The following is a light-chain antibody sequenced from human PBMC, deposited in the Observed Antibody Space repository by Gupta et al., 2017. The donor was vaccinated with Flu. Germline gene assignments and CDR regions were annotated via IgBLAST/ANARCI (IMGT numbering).Light chain of an antibody. CDR3: ASYTSTTSGV. CDR1: SSDVGGYNY. CDR2: EVS. Sequence: QSALTQPASVSGSPGQSMTISCFGTSSDVGGYNYVSWYRQHPGKAPKLISYEVSNRPSGVSNRCAGYKSGNTAYLNISGLQPEDEADYYCASYTSTTSGVFGGGTKLTVL. J-gene: IGLJ3*02. V-gene: IGLV2-14*01.